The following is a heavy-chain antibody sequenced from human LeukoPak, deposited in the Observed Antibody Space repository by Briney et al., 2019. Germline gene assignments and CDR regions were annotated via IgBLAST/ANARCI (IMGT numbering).Heavy chain of an antibody. CDR3: ARVRGYCSSTSCYSLDY. V-gene: IGHV3-30*04. J-gene: IGHJ4*02. Sequence: GRSLRLSCAASGFTFSSYAMHWVRQAPGKGLEWVAVISYDGSNKYYADSVKGRFTISRDNSKNTPYLQMNSLRAEDTAVYYCARVRGYCSSTSCYSLDYWGQGTLVTVSS. CDR2: ISYDGSNK. CDR1: GFTFSSYA. D-gene: IGHD2-2*02.